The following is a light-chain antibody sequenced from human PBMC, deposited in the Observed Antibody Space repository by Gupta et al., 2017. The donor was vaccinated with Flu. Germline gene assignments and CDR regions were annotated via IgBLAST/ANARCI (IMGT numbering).Light chain of an antibody. CDR3: HQDLTSQE. CDR1: QTVSSTY. J-gene: IGKJ1*01. V-gene: IGKV3-20*01. CDR2: GAS. Sequence: EIVLTQSPGTLSLSPGERATLSCRASQTVSSTYLAWYQQKPGQAPRLIIYGASNRDTDNPDSFVGSGDANDFTLTSSRREYEDCAMYYRHQDLTSQEFGQGTKVEIK.